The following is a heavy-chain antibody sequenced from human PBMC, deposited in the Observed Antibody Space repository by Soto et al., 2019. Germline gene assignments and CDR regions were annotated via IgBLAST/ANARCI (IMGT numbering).Heavy chain of an antibody. CDR1: GFTFSGYA. CDR2: ISGSGGST. CDR3: AKDIIGSGWFFDY. D-gene: IGHD6-19*01. Sequence: EVQLLESGGGLVQPGGSLRLSCAASGFTFSGYAMSWVRQAPGKGLEWVSAISGSGGSTYYADSVKGRFTISRDNSQNTLYLQMNSLRAEDTAVYYCAKDIIGSGWFFDYWGQGTLVTVSS. J-gene: IGHJ4*02. V-gene: IGHV3-23*01.